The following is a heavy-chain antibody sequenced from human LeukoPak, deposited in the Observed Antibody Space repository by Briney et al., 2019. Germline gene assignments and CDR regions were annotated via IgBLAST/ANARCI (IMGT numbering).Heavy chain of an antibody. CDR1: GYSFSSYW. V-gene: IGHV1-18*04. J-gene: IGHJ4*02. D-gene: IGHD3-22*01. Sequence: GESLKISCKGSGYSFSSYWISWVRQAPGQGLEWMGWISAYNGNTNYAQKLQGRVTMTTDTSTSTAYMELRSLRSDDTAVYYCARDPSSYDSSGSLDYWGQGTLVTVSS. CDR2: ISAYNGNT. CDR3: ARDPSSYDSSGSLDY.